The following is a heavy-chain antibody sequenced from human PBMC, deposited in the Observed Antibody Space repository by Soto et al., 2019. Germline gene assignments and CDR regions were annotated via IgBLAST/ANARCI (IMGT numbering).Heavy chain of an antibody. CDR3: AKDRSKNYALYDAFDI. CDR1: GFTFSSYG. CDR2: ISYDGSNK. Sequence: GGSLRLSCAASGFTFSSYGMHWVRQAPGKGLEWVAVISYDGSNKYYADSVKGRFTISRDNSKNTLYLQMNSLRAEDTAVYYCAKDRSKNYALYDAFDIWGQGTMVTVSS. V-gene: IGHV3-30*18. D-gene: IGHD1-7*01. J-gene: IGHJ3*02.